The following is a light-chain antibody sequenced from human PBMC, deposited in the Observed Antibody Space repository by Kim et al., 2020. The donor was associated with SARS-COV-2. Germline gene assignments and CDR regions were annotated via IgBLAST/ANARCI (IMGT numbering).Light chain of an antibody. V-gene: IGLV3-1*01. CDR3: QAWDSSHVV. CDR1: KLGDKY. J-gene: IGLJ2*01. CDR2: QDS. Sequence: VAPGQTASITCSGDKLGDKYACWYQQKPGQSPVLVIYQDSKRPSGIPERFSGSNSGNTATLTISGTQAMDEADYYCQAWDSSHVVFGGGTQLTVL.